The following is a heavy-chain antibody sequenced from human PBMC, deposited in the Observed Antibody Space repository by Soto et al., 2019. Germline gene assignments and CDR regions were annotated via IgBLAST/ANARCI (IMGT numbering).Heavy chain of an antibody. V-gene: IGHV3-23*01. D-gene: IGHD4-17*01. CDR3: ARGLDYGGNNYFDY. CDR1: GFTFSSYT. Sequence: PGGSLRLSCAASGFTFSSYTMRWVRQAPGKGLEWVSTISGSGGDTYYADSVKGRFTISRDNSKNTLYLQMNSLRAEDTAVYYCARGLDYGGNNYFDYWGQGTLVTVAS. CDR2: ISGSGGDT. J-gene: IGHJ4*02.